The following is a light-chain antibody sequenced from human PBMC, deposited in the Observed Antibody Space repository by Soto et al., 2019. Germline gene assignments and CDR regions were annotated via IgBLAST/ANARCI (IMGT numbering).Light chain of an antibody. Sequence: DIQLTQSPSFLSGSVGDRVTITCRASQGISRYLAWYQQEPGKAPKLLIYVASTLQSGVPSKFSGSGSGTEFTLTISSLQPEDFATYYCQQLNSYPYTFGQGTKLEIK. CDR3: QQLNSYPYT. J-gene: IGKJ2*01. CDR2: VAS. V-gene: IGKV1-9*01. CDR1: QGISRY.